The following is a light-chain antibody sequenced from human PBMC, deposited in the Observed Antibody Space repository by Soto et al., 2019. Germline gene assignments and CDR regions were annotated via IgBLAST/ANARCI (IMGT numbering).Light chain of an antibody. J-gene: IGKJ1*01. Sequence: DIQMTQSPSTLSVSLGDRITITCRASEDIDTSLAWFQQRPGKAPKVLIAGASGLMNGVPSTFSGSGSGTEFALTISSVQPDDFATYFCHHYDTFSWTFGQGTKVEMK. CDR1: EDIDTS. V-gene: IGKV1-5*01. CDR3: HHYDTFSWT. CDR2: GAS.